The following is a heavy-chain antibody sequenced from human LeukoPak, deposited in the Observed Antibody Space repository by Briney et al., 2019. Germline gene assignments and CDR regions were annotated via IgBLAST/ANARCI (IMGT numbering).Heavy chain of an antibody. CDR2: IRSTTDT. V-gene: IGHV3-73*01. Sequence: GGSLRLSCEASGFTFSGSAMHWARQASGKGLEWVGRIRSTTDTAYAASVKGRFTISRDDSKNTAYLQMNSLKTADTAVYYCARLRHSNTDHYYYYGMDVWGQGTTVTVSS. CDR3: ARLRHSNTDHYYYYGMDV. CDR1: GFTFSGSA. J-gene: IGHJ6*01. D-gene: IGHD2/OR15-2a*01.